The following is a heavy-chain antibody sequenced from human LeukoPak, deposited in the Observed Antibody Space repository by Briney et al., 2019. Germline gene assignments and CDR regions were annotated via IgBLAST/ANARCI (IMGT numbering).Heavy chain of an antibody. D-gene: IGHD5-12*01. V-gene: IGHV3-53*04. CDR3: ARAGYSGYDRDAFDI. Sequence: GGSLSLSCAASGFTVSSNYMSWVRQAPGKGLEWVSVIYTDDSTYYADSVKGRFTISRHNSKNTLYLQMNSLRAEGTAVYYCARAGYSGYDRDAFDIWGQGTMVTVSS. CDR1: GFTVSSNY. CDR2: IYTDDST. J-gene: IGHJ3*02.